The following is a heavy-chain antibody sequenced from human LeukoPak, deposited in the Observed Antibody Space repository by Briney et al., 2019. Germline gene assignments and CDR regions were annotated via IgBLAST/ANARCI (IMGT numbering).Heavy chain of an antibody. CDR1: GYSFTSYW. V-gene: IGHV5-51*01. J-gene: IGHJ4*02. CDR2: IYPGDSDT. Sequence: GESLKISCKGSGYSFTSYWIGWVRQMPGKGLEWMGIIYPGDSDTRYSPSFQGQVTISADKSISTAYLQWSSLKASDTDMYYCASSMAGSGFYFDYWGQGTLVTVSS. CDR3: ASSMAGSGFYFDY. D-gene: IGHD6-19*01.